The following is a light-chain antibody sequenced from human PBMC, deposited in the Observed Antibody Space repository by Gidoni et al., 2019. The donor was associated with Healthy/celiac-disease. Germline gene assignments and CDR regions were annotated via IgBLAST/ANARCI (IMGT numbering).Light chain of an antibody. CDR3: QSYDSSLSGSV. CDR1: SSNIGAGYD. V-gene: IGLV1-40*01. Sequence: QSVLPQPPSVSGAPGQRVTIPCTGRSSNIGAGYDLHWYQQLPGTAPKLLIYGNSNRPSGVPDRFSGSKSGTSASLAITGLQAEDEADYYCQSYDSSLSGSVFGGGTKLTVL. CDR2: GNS. J-gene: IGLJ3*02.